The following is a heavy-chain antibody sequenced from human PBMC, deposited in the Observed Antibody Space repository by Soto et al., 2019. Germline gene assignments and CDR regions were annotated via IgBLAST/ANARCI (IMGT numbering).Heavy chain of an antibody. V-gene: IGHV4-34*01. CDR1: GGSFSGYY. CDR2: INHSGST. Sequence: LSLTCAVYGGSFSGYYWSWIRQPPGKGLEWIGEINHSGSTNYNPSLKSRVTISVDTSKNQFSLKLSSVTAADTAVYYCARGVSSGWLPFDYWGQGTLVTVSS. D-gene: IGHD6-19*01. CDR3: ARGVSSGWLPFDY. J-gene: IGHJ4*02.